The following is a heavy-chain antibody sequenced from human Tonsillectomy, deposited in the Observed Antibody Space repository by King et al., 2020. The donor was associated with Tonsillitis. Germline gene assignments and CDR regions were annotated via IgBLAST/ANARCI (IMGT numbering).Heavy chain of an antibody. D-gene: IGHD6-19*01. CDR2: IYYSGST. CDR1: GGSISSYY. CDR3: ARLTQWLGHLDH. V-gene: IGHV4-59*08. J-gene: IGHJ4*02. Sequence: VQLQESGPGLVKPSETLSLTCTVSGGSISSYYWSWIRQPPGKGLEWIGYIYYSGSTNYNPSLKNRVTISVDTSKNQFSLKLSSVTAADTAVYYFARLTQWLGHLDHWGQGTLVTVSS.